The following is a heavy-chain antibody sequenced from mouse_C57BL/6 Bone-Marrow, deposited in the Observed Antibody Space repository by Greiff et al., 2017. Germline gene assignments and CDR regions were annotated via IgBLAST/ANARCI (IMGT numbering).Heavy chain of an antibody. CDR1: GYTFTDYY. CDR2: INPNNGGT. Sequence: VQLQQSGPELVKPGASVKISCKASGYTFTDYYMNWVKQSHGKSLEWIGDINPNNGGTSYNQKFKGKATLTVDKSYSTAYMELRSLTSEDSAVYDGANRGLRYAIDYWGQGTSVTVSS. CDR3: ANRGLRYAIDY. V-gene: IGHV1-26*01. D-gene: IGHD2-2*01. J-gene: IGHJ4*01.